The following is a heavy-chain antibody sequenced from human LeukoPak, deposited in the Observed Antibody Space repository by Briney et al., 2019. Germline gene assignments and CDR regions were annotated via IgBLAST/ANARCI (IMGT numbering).Heavy chain of an antibody. D-gene: IGHD2-2*01. V-gene: IGHV4-39*01. CDR2: IYYSGST. J-gene: IGHJ3*02. CDR1: GGSISSRSYY. CDR3: ARTSLPVAVGPFDI. Sequence: SETLSLTCTVSGGSISSRSYYWGWIRQPPGKGLEWIGSIYYSGSTYYNPSLKSRVTISVDTSKNQFSLKLSSVTAADTALYYCARTSLPVAVGPFDIWGQGTMVTVSS.